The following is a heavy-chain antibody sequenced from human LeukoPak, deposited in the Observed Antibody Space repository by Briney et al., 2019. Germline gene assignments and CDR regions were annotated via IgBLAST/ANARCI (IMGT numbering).Heavy chain of an antibody. J-gene: IGHJ1*01. CDR2: ISSSGSTI. V-gene: IGHV3-48*04. CDR3: ATTSYSSGWLEYFQH. CDR1: GFTFSSYG. D-gene: IGHD6-19*01. Sequence: GGSLRLSCAASGFTFSSYGMHWVRQAPGKGLEWVSYISSSGSTIYYADSVKGRFTISRDNAKNSLYLQMNSLRAEDTAVYYCATTSYSSGWLEYFQHWGQGTLVTVSS.